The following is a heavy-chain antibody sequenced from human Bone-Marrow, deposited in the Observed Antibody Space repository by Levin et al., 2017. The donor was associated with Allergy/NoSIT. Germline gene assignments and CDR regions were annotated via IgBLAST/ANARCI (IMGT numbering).Heavy chain of an antibody. J-gene: IGHJ4*02. CDR2: IIPIIGLA. Sequence: SVKVSCKASGGTFSSYPISWVRQAPGQGLEWMGRIIPIIGLANHAQKFQGRVTISADKSTSTAYMELSSLRSEDTAVYYCAREAHYASGRFLDYWGQGTLVTVSS. V-gene: IGHV1-69*04. CDR3: AREAHYASGRFLDY. D-gene: IGHD3-10*01. CDR1: GGTFSSYP.